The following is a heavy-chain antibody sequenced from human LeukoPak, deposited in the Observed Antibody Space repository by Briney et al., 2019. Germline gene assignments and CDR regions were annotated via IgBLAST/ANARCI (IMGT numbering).Heavy chain of an antibody. D-gene: IGHD6-6*01. CDR2: IIPIFGTA. J-gene: IGHJ5*02. CDR1: GGTFSSYA. CDR3: ARVGSSSSGGFDP. V-gene: IGHV1-69*05. Sequence: ASVKVSRKASGGTFSSYAISWVRQAPGQGLEWMGGIIPIFGTANYAQKFQGRVTITTDESTSTAYMELSSLRSEDTAVYYCARVGSSSSGGFDPWGQGTLVTVSS.